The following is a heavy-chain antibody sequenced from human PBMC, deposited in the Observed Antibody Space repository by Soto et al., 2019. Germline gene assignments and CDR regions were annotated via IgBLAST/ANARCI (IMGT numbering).Heavy chain of an antibody. D-gene: IGHD3-10*01. CDR2: ISAYNGNT. V-gene: IGHV1-18*01. Sequence: QVPLVQSGAEVKKPGASVKVSCKASGYTFTSYGISWVRQAPGQGLEWMGWISAYNGNTNYAQKLQGRVTMTTDTATSTAYKELRGQRSDDKAVYYCARMSWFGELLPVDYWGQGTLVTVSS. CDR1: GYTFTSYG. CDR3: ARMSWFGELLPVDY. J-gene: IGHJ4*02.